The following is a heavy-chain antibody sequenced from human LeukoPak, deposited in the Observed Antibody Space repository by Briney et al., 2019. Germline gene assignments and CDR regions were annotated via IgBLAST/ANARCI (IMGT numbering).Heavy chain of an antibody. CDR2: INAGHGNT. CDR1: GYTFTSYA. D-gene: IGHD6-13*01. V-gene: IGHV1-3*01. Sequence: ASVKVSCKASGYTFTSYAMHWVRQAPGQRLEWMGWINAGHGNTKYSQKFQGRVTITRDTSASTAYMELSSLRSEDTAVYYCARGKGSSSWYVAPYNWFDPWGQGTLVTVSS. CDR3: ARGKGSSSWYVAPYNWFDP. J-gene: IGHJ5*02.